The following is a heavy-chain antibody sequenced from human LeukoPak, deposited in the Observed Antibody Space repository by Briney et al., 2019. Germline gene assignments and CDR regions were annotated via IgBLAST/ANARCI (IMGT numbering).Heavy chain of an antibody. CDR2: ISAYSGNN. CDR3: ARGGYYDKLNDVFDF. V-gene: IGHV1-18*01. CDR1: GYTFPIYG. J-gene: IGHJ3*01. D-gene: IGHD3-9*01. Sequence: ASVKVSFKASGYTFPIYGFHWVRQAPGQGREWMGWISAYSGNNNYAQNLQGRVTLTTDTSTSTAYMELRSLRSDDTAVYYCARGGYYDKLNDVFDFWGQGTMVTVSS.